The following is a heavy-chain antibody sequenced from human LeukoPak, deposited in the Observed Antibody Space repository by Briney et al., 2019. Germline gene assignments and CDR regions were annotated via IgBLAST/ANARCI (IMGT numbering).Heavy chain of an antibody. CDR2: IYSGDNT. D-gene: IGHD3-3*01. CDR3: ATIFGVANPIDY. CDR1: GFTVSSNY. V-gene: IGHV3-53*01. J-gene: IGHJ4*02. Sequence: GGSLRLSCAASGFTVSSNYMSWVRQAPGKGLEWVSVIYSGDNTYYADSVKGRFTISRDNSKNTLYLQMNSLRAEDTAVYYCATIFGVANPIDYWGQGTLVTVSS.